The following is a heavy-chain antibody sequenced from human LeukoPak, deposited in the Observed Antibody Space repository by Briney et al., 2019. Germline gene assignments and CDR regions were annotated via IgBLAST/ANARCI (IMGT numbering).Heavy chain of an antibody. V-gene: IGHV1-2*02. D-gene: IGHD2-15*01. J-gene: IGHJ4*02. CDR1: GYTFTGYY. CDR2: INPNSGGT. CDR3: ARDSCSGGSCYIDY. Sequence: ASVKVSCKASGYTFTGYYMHWVRQAPGQGLEWMGWINPNSGGTNYAQKFQGRVTMTRDTSISTAYMELSRLRSDDTAMYYCARDSCSGGSCYIDYWGQGTLVTVSS.